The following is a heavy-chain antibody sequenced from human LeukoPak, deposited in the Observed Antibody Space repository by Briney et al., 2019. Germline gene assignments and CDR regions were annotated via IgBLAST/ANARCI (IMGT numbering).Heavy chain of an antibody. CDR1: GDSVSSDNYY. V-gene: IGHV4-39*01. Sequence: PSETLSLTCSVSGDSVSSDNYYWVWIRQPPGKGLEWIGTAHHSGSTFYNPSLESRVTISVDTSKNQFSLKLNSVTAADTAIYYCATHRRSGSGGSENAFEIWGQGTMVTVSS. CDR3: ATHRRSGSGGSENAFEI. J-gene: IGHJ3*02. D-gene: IGHD5-12*01. CDR2: AHHSGST.